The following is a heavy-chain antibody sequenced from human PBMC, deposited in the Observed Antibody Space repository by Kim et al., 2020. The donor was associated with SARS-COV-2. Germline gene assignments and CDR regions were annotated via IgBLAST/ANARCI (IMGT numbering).Heavy chain of an antibody. Sequence: SVKVSCKASGGTFSSYAISWVRQAPGQGLEWMGGIIPIFGTANYAQKFQGRVTITADESTSTAYMELSSLRSEDTAVYYCARDNPDILTDYYKPGWFDPWGQGTLVTVSS. CDR2: IIPIFGTA. V-gene: IGHV1-69*13. D-gene: IGHD3-9*01. J-gene: IGHJ5*02. CDR3: ARDNPDILTDYYKPGWFDP. CDR1: GGTFSSYA.